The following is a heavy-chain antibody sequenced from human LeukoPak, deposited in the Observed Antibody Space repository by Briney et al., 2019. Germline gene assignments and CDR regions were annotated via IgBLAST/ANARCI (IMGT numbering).Heavy chain of an antibody. CDR3: ARVALYNWNDGGGYYFDY. D-gene: IGHD1-20*01. CDR2: INHSGST. Sequence: SETLSLTCAVYGGSFSGYYWSWIRQPPGKGLEWIGEINHSGSTNYNPSLKSRVTISVDTSKNQFSPKLSSVTAADTAVYYCARVALYNWNDGGGYYFDYWGQGTLVTVSS. V-gene: IGHV4-34*01. CDR1: GGSFSGYY. J-gene: IGHJ4*02.